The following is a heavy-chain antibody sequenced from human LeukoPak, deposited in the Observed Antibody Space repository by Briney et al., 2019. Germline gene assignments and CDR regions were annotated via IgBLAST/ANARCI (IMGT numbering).Heavy chain of an antibody. CDR3: ARVGIAAADHFYY. D-gene: IGHD6-13*01. CDR1: GFTFSSYE. Sequence: GGSLRLSCAASGFTFSSYEMNWVRQAPGKGLEWVSYISSSGSTIYYADSVKGRFTISRDNAKNSLYLQMNSLRAEDTAVYYCARVGIAAADHFYYWGQGTLVTVSS. V-gene: IGHV3-48*03. J-gene: IGHJ4*02. CDR2: ISSSGSTI.